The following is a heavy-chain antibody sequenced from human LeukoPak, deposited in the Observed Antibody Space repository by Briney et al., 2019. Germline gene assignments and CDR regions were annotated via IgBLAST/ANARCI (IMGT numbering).Heavy chain of an antibody. CDR3: ASNEVGATDY. J-gene: IGHJ4*02. Sequence: SQTLSLTCTVSGGSISSGSYYWSWIRQPAGKGLEWIGRIYTSGSTNYNPSLKSRVTISVDTSKNQFSLKLSSVTAADTAVYYCASNEVGATDYWGQGTLVTVSS. CDR1: GGSISSGSYY. CDR2: IYTSGST. V-gene: IGHV4-61*02. D-gene: IGHD1-26*01.